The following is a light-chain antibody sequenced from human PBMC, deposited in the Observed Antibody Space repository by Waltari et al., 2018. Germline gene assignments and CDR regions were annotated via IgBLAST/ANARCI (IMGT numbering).Light chain of an antibody. J-gene: IGKJ5*01. CDR2: GVS. Sequence: EIVLTQSPATLSLSPGERATLSCRASQSVNNYLAWYQHKPGQTPRLLIYGVSNRATVIPARFSGSGSGTDFTLTISSLEPEDFAVYYCQQRSNWPPSITFGQGTRLEIK. CDR1: QSVNNY. CDR3: QQRSNWPPSIT. V-gene: IGKV3-11*01.